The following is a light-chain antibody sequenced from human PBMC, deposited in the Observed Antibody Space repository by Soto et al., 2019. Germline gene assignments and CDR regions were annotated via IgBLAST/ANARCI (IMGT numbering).Light chain of an antibody. CDR2: AAS. CDR1: QGINNY. Sequence: AIRMTQSPSSLSASTGDRVTITCRASQGINNYLVWYPQKPGKAPKVLIHAASTLQSGVSSRFIGSGSWTDFTLTIISLESEYFATYYSQQYSSYRWTFSQWTKVEV. V-gene: IGKV1-8*01. CDR3: QQYSSYRWT. J-gene: IGKJ1*01.